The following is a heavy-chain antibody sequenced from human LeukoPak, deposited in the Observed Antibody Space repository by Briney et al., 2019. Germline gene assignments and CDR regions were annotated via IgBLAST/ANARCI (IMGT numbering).Heavy chain of an antibody. CDR2: INHSGST. V-gene: IGHV4-34*01. Sequence: SETLSLTCAVYGGSFSGYYWSWIRQPPGKGLEWIGEINHSGSTNYNPSLKSRVTISVDTSKNQSSLKLSSVTAADTAVYYCASKSEMATIETWGQGTLVTVSS. CDR1: GGSFSGYY. CDR3: ASKSEMATIET. D-gene: IGHD5-24*01. J-gene: IGHJ5*02.